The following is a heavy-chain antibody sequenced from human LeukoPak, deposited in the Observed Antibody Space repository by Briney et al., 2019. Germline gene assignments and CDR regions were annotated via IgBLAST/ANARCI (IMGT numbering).Heavy chain of an antibody. CDR1: GFTFITYA. J-gene: IGHJ4*02. CDR3: AKEAIAARPGGSDY. Sequence: GGALRLSCAASGFTFITYAMHWVRQAPGKGLEWVAFIRYTGSNKYYADSVKGRFTISRDNSKNTLYLQMNSLRAEDTAVYYCAKEAIAARPGGSDYWGQGTLVTVSS. V-gene: IGHV3-30*02. D-gene: IGHD6-6*01. CDR2: IRYTGSNK.